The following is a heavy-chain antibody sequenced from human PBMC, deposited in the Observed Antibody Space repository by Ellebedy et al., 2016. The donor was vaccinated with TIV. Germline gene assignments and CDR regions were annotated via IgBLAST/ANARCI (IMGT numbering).Heavy chain of an antibody. CDR1: GFTFSSYW. D-gene: IGHD2-2*01. J-gene: IGHJ6*02. CDR2: IKEDGSEK. V-gene: IGHV3-7*03. CDR3: ARVHCSSPSCYDYGMDV. Sequence: GESLKISCAASGFTFSSYWMSWVRQAPGKGLEWVANIKEDGSEKSYEDSVKGRFTISRDNAKNSLDLQMNSLRAEDTAVYYCARVHCSSPSCYDYGMDVWGQGTTVTVSS.